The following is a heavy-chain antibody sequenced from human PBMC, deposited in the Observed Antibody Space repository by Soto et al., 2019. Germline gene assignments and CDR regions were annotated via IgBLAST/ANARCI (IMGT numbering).Heavy chain of an antibody. J-gene: IGHJ4*02. CDR1: GYSISSGYY. Sequence: PSETLSLTCAVSGYSISSGYYWGWIRQPPGKGLEWIGRIYHSGSTYYNPSLKSRVTISVDTSKNQFSLKLSSVTAADTAVYYCAREGGRDYDFWSGYYDQYYFDYWGQGTLVTVSS. D-gene: IGHD3-3*01. CDR2: IYHSGST. CDR3: AREGGRDYDFWSGYYDQYYFDY. V-gene: IGHV4-38-2*02.